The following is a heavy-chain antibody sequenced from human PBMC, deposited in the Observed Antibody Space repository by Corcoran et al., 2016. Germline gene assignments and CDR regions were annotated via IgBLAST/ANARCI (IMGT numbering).Heavy chain of an antibody. D-gene: IGHD3-10*01. J-gene: IGHJ4*02. CDR3: ATGCRGSSGTGSF. CDR2: MNGDGSST. Sequence: EVQLVESGGGLVQPGGSLRLSCAASGFTFSTSGMHWVRQAPGKGLGWVSRMNGDGSSTAYADSVEGRFTISRDNSKNTLYMEMNSLRAEDTAVYYCATGCRGSSGTGSFWGQGTPVTVSS. CDR1: GFTFSTSG. V-gene: IGHV3-74*01.